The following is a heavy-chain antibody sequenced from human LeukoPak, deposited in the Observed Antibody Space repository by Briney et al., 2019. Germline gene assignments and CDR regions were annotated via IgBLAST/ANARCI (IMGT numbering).Heavy chain of an antibody. Sequence: PSETPSLTCTVSGGSISTSYYYWGWIRQPPGKGLQWIGSIYYTGSTYYNPSLKSRVTISVDTSKNQFSLKLSSVTAADTAVYYCARHKGIYDSDHYGMDVWGQGTTVTVSS. CDR3: ARHKGIYDSDHYGMDV. J-gene: IGHJ6*02. CDR1: GGSISTSYYY. CDR2: IYYTGST. D-gene: IGHD3-9*01. V-gene: IGHV4-39*01.